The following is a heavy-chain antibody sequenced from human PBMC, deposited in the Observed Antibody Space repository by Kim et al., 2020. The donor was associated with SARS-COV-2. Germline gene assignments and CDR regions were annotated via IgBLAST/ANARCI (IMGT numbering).Heavy chain of an antibody. CDR2: FDPEDGET. J-gene: IGHJ5*02. V-gene: IGHV1-24*01. CDR3: ATTYYYDSEEWFDP. D-gene: IGHD3-22*01. CDR1: GYTLTELS. Sequence: ASVKVSCKVSGYTLTELSMHWVRQAPGKGLEWMGGFDPEDGETIYAQKFQGRVTMTEDTSTDTAYMELSSLRSEDTAVYYCATTYYYDSEEWFDPWGQGTLVTVSS.